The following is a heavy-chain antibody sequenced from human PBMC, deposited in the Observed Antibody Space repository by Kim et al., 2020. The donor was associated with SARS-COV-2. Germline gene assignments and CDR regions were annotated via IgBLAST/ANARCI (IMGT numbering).Heavy chain of an antibody. CDR3: ARHPPYDILTGDIYHNYYYYGMDV. J-gene: IGHJ6*02. V-gene: IGHV5-10-1*01. CDR2: IDPSDSYT. D-gene: IGHD3-9*01. Sequence: GESLKISCKGSGYSFTSYWISWVRQMPGKGLEWMGRIDPSDSYTNYSPSFQGHVTISADKSISTAYLQWSSLKASDTAMYYCARHPPYDILTGDIYHNYYYYGMDVWGQGTTVTVSS. CDR1: GYSFTSYW.